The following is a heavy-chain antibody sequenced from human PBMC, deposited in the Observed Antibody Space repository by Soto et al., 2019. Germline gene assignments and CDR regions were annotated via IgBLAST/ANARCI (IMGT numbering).Heavy chain of an antibody. Sequence: QVQLVESGGGVVQPGQSLRLSCVASGFTFSSYGMDWVRQAPGKGLEWVAIIWNDGTNQYYGDSVKGRFFISRDNGNNTVYLQMNNLRVEDTALYYCARGGLTVAALPFDYWGQGTRVTVSS. D-gene: IGHD6-19*01. CDR3: ARGGLTVAALPFDY. J-gene: IGHJ4*02. CDR2: IWNDGTNQ. CDR1: GFTFSSYG. V-gene: IGHV3-33*01.